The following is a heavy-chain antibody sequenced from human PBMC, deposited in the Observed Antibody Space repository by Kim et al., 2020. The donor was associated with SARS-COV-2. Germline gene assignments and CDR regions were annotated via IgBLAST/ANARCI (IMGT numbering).Heavy chain of an antibody. Sequence: GGSLRLSCAASGFTFSSYWMSWVRQAPGKGLEWVANIKQDGSEKYYVDSVKGRFTISRDNAKNSLYLQMNSLRAEDTAVYYCARVSTSWVYGAGNDYWGQGTLVTVSS. D-gene: IGHD2-2*01. CDR1: GFTFSSYW. CDR2: IKQDGSEK. J-gene: IGHJ4*02. CDR3: ARVSTSWVYGAGNDY. V-gene: IGHV3-7*01.